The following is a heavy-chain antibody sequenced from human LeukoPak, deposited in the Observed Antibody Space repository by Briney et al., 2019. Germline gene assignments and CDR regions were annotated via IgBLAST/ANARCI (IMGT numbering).Heavy chain of an antibody. CDR2: ISWNGARI. V-gene: IGHV3-43*01. CDR3: VKDLVAASENVRGWYPMDY. CDR1: GFTFAEYT. Sequence: PGGSLRLSCAASGFTFAEYTMHWVRQAPGKGLEWVSLISWNGARIHYGDSVKGRFTISRDNSKNSLYLQMNSLRTEVTALYYCVKDLVAASENVRGWYPMDYWGQGTLVTVSS. J-gene: IGHJ4*02. D-gene: IGHD6-19*01.